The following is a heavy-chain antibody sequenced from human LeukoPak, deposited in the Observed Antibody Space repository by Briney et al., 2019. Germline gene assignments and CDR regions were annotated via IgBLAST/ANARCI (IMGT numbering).Heavy chain of an antibody. CDR3: ASRWWYFDL. D-gene: IGHD6-13*01. V-gene: IGHV3-23*01. J-gene: IGHJ2*01. Sequence: GGSLRLSCAASGFTFSSYTMSWVRQAPGKGLEWVSAITGSGGSTFYTDSVKGRFTISRDNSKNTLYLQMNSLRAEDTALYYCASRWWYFDLWGRGTLVTVSS. CDR1: GFTFSSYT. CDR2: ITGSGGST.